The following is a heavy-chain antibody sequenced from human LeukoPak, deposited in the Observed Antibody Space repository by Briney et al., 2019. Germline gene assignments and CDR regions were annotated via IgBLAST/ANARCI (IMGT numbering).Heavy chain of an antibody. CDR1: GFTFSSYW. CDR3: ARALTTLTYEGY. D-gene: IGHD1-1*01. CDR2: IKQDGNEK. J-gene: IGHJ4*02. V-gene: IGHV3-7*01. Sequence: PGGSLRLSCAATGFTFSSYWMNWVRQAPGKGLEWVANIKQDGNEKYYVDSVKGRFTISRDNAKNSLYLQMNSLRAEDTAVYYCARALTTLTYEGYWGQGTLVTVS.